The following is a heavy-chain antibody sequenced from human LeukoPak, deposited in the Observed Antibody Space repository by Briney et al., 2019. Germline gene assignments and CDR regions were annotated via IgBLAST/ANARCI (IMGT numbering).Heavy chain of an antibody. J-gene: IGHJ4*02. CDR1: GFTFSSYA. CDR2: ISGSGGST. V-gene: IGHV3-23*01. Sequence: GGSLRLSCAASGFTFSSYAMSWDRQAPGKGLEWVSTISGSGGSTYYADSVKGRFTISRDNSKNTLYLQMNSLRAEDTAVYYCARDARDGYGGNPFDYWGQGTLVTVSS. CDR3: ARDARDGYGGNPFDY. D-gene: IGHD4-23*01.